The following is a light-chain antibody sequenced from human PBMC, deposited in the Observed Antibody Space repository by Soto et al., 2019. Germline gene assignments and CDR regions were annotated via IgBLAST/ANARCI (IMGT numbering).Light chain of an antibody. V-gene: IGKV4-1*01. J-gene: IGKJ2*01. CDR2: WAS. CDR1: QSVLYSSSNNNY. Sequence: DIVMTQSPDSLAVSLGERATINCKSSQSVLYSSSNNNYLAWYQQKPRQPPKLLIYWASSRESGVPDRFSGSGSGTDFTLTISNLQAEDVAVYYCQQYYITPYTFGQGTKLEIE. CDR3: QQYYITPYT.